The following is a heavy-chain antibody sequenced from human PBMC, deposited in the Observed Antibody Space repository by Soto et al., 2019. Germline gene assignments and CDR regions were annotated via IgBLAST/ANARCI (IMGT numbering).Heavy chain of an antibody. V-gene: IGHV1-69*12. Sequence: QVQLVQSGAEVKKPGSSVKVSCKASGGTFSSYAISWVRQAPGQGLEWMGGIIPISGTANYAQKFQGRVTITADESTSTAYMELSSLRSEDTAVYYCARSGSGSYNSRRVGYFDYWGQGTLVTVSS. CDR3: ARSGSGSYNSRRVGYFDY. D-gene: IGHD1-26*01. CDR1: GGTFSSYA. J-gene: IGHJ4*02. CDR2: IIPISGTA.